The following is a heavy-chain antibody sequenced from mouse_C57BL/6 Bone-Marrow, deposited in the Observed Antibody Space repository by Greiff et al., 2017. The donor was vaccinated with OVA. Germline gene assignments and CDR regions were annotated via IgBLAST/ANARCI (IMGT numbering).Heavy chain of an antibody. CDR3: ARGITTVVAPRFAY. J-gene: IGHJ3*01. D-gene: IGHD1-1*01. CDR1: GYTFTSYV. Sequence: VQLQQSGPELVKPGASVKMSCKASGYTFTSYVMHWVKQKPGQGLERIGYIYPYNDGTKYNEKFKGKATLTSDKSSSTAYMELSSLTSEDSAVYYCARGITTVVAPRFAYWGQGTLVTVSA. CDR2: IYPYNDGT. V-gene: IGHV1-14*01.